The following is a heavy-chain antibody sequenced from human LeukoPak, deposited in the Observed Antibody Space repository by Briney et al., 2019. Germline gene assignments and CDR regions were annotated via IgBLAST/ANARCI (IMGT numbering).Heavy chain of an antibody. CDR2: ISAYKGNT. CDR3: ARGLDYCSSTSCIDLGYFDY. J-gene: IGHJ4*02. CDR1: GYTFTSYG. D-gene: IGHD2-2*01. V-gene: IGHV1-18*01. Sequence: ASVKVSCKASGYTFTSYGISWVRQAPGQGLEWMGWISAYKGNTNYAQKLQGRVTMTTDTSTSTAYMELRSLRSDDTAVYYCARGLDYCSSTSCIDLGYFDYWGQGTLVTVSS.